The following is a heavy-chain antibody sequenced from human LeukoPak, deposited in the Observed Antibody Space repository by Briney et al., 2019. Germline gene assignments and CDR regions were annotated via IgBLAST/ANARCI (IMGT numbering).Heavy chain of an antibody. CDR3: ARGIAAAGTGVCDY. V-gene: IGHV3-30*03. Sequence: GGSLRLSLGASGFTFSSYGMHWVRPAPGKGLEWVAVISYDGSNKYYADSVKGRFTISRDNSKNTLYLQMNSLRAEDTAVYYCARGIAAAGTGVCDYWGQGALVTVSS. J-gene: IGHJ4*02. CDR1: GFTFSSYG. CDR2: ISYDGSNK. D-gene: IGHD6-13*01.